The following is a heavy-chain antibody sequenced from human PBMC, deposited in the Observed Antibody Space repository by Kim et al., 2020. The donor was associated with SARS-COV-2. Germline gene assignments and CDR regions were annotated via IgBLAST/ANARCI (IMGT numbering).Heavy chain of an antibody. D-gene: IGHD3-9*01. V-gene: IGHV3-48*03. J-gene: IGHJ6*02. CDR2: ISSSGSTI. Sequence: GGSLRLSCAASGFTFSSYEMNWVRQAPGKGLEWVSYISSSGSTIYYADSVKGQFTISRDNAKNSLYLQMNSLRAEDTAVYYCASSRGATYYDILTGYPLGYYYYGMDVWGQGTTVTVSS. CDR3: ASSRGATYYDILTGYPLGYYYYGMDV. CDR1: GFTFSSYE.